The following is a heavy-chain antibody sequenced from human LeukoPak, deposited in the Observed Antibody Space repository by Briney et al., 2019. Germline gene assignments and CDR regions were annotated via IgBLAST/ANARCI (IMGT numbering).Heavy chain of an antibody. CDR1: GGSISSYY. Sequence: SETLSLTCTVSGGSISSYYWSWIRQPPGKGLEWIGYIYYSGSTNYNPSLKSRVTISVDTSKNQFSLKLSSVTAADTAVYYCARGPFDYCGNSRGFDPWGQGTLVTVSS. CDR2: IYYSGST. CDR3: ARGPFDYCGNSRGFDP. V-gene: IGHV4-59*01. J-gene: IGHJ5*02. D-gene: IGHD4-23*01.